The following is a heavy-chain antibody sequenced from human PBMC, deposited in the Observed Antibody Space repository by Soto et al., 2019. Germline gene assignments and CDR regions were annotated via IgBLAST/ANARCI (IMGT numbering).Heavy chain of an antibody. V-gene: IGHV3-23*01. Sequence: GGSLRLSCAASGFTFNTNSMNWVRRAPGKGLEWVSAISGSGGSTYYADSVKGRFTISRDNSKNTLYLQMNSLRAEDTAVYYCAKPAIDYDILTGYYYYFDYWGQGTLVTVSS. J-gene: IGHJ4*02. CDR1: GFTFNTNS. CDR3: AKPAIDYDILTGYYYYFDY. CDR2: ISGSGGST. D-gene: IGHD3-9*01.